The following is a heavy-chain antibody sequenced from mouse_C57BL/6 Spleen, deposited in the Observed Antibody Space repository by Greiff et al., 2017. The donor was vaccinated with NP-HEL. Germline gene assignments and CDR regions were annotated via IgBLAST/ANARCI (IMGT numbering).Heavy chain of an antibody. CDR2: INPSTGGT. J-gene: IGHJ3*01. CDR3: ARSGDNYAWFAY. CDR1: GYSFTGYY. Sequence: VQLKESGPELVKPGASVKISCKASGYSFTGYYMNWVKQSPEKSLEWIGEINPSTGGTTYNQKFKAKATLTVDKSSSTAYMQLKSLTSEDSAVYYCARSGDNYAWFAYWGQGTLVTVSA. D-gene: IGHD1-3*01. V-gene: IGHV1-42*01.